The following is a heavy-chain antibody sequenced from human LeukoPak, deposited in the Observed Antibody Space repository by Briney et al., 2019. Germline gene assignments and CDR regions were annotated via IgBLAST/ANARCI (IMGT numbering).Heavy chain of an antibody. CDR1: GGSISNYY. J-gene: IGHJ4*02. CDR3: AREALLTGTNHDDY. V-gene: IGHV4-4*07. CDR2: IYTSGST. Sequence: SEALSLTCTVSGGSISNYYWGWIRQPAGKGLEWIGRIYTSGSTNYNPSLKSRVTISVDKSKNQFSLKLSSVTAADTAVYYCAREALLTGTNHDDYWGEGTLVTVSS. D-gene: IGHD1-7*01.